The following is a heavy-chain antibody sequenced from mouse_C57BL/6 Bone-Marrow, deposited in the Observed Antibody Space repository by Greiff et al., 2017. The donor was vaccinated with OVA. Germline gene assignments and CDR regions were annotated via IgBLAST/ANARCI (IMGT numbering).Heavy chain of an antibody. CDR3: ASPDSSVYGAWFAY. D-gene: IGHD3-2*02. J-gene: IGHJ3*01. CDR2: IYPGGGYT. V-gene: IGHV1-63*01. CDR1: GYTFTNYW. Sequence: QVQLQQSGAELVRPGTSVKMSCKASGYTFTNYWIGWAKQRPGHGLEWIGDIYPGGGYTNYNEKFKGKATLTADKSSSTAYMQFSSLTSEDSALYYCASPDSSVYGAWFAYWGQGTLVTVSA.